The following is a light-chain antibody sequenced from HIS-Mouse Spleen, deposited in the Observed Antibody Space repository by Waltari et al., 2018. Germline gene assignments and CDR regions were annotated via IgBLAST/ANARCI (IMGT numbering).Light chain of an antibody. CDR3: AAWDDSLNGYV. Sequence: QSVLTQPPSASGTPGQRVTIPCSGSSPNSGSKTVNWYQQLPGTAPKLLIYSNNQRPSGVPDRFSGSKSGTSASLAISGLQSEDEADYYCAAWDDSLNGYVFGTGTKVTVL. CDR1: SPNSGSKT. V-gene: IGLV1-44*01. J-gene: IGLJ1*01. CDR2: SNN.